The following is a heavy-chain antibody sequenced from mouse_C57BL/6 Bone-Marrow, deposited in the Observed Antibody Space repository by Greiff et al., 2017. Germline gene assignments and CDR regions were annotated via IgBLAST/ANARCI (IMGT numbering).Heavy chain of an antibody. D-gene: IGHD1-1*01. J-gene: IGHJ1*03. CDR3: ATAVVASHWYFDV. V-gene: IGHV1-81*01. Sequence: VQLQQSGAELARPGASVKLSCKASGYTFTSYGISWVKQRTGQGLEWIGEIYPRSGNTYYNEKFKGKATLTADKSSSTAYMELRSLTSEDSAVYFCATAVVASHWYFDVWGTGTTVTVSS. CDR1: GYTFTSYG. CDR2: IYPRSGNT.